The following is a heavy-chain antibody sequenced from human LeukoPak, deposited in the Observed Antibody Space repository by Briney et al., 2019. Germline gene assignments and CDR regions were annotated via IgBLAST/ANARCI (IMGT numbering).Heavy chain of an antibody. CDR2: ISSSSSTI. CDR1: GFTFSSYS. Sequence: QTGGSLRLSCAASGFTFSSYSMNWVRQAPGKGLEWVSYISSSSSTIYYADSVKGRFTISRDNAKNSVYLQMNSLRVEDTAVYYCARRPFGADYWGQGTLVTVSS. D-gene: IGHD3-10*01. CDR3: ARRPFGADY. V-gene: IGHV3-48*04. J-gene: IGHJ4*02.